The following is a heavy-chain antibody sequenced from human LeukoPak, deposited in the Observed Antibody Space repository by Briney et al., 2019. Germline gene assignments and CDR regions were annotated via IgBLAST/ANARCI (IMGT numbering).Heavy chain of an antibody. V-gene: IGHV4-39*01. Sequence: PSETLSLTCTVSGGSISSSSYYWGWIRQPPGKEMEWIGIIYYSGSTYYNPSLKSPVTISLDTSKNQFSLKLSSVTAADTAVYYSARSGSVAAFDIWGQGTMVTVSS. CDR1: GGSISSSSYY. CDR3: ARSGSVAAFDI. CDR2: IYYSGST. D-gene: IGHD1-26*01. J-gene: IGHJ3*02.